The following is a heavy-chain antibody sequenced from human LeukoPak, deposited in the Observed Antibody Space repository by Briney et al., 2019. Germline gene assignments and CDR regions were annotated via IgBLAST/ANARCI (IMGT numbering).Heavy chain of an antibody. V-gene: IGHV3-48*03. CDR1: GFTFSSYE. CDR3: ARHGAVSVSSWYFDY. Sequence: GGSLRLSCAASGFTFSSYEMNWVRQAPGKGLEWVSYISSSGSTIYYADSVKGRFTISRDNAKNSPYLQMNSLRAEDTAVYYCARHGAVSVSSWYFDYWGQGTLVTVSS. CDR2: ISSSGSTI. J-gene: IGHJ4*02. D-gene: IGHD6-13*01.